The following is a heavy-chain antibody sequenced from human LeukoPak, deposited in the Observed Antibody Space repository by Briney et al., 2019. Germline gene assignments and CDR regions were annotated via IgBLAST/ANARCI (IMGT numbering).Heavy chain of an antibody. Sequence: GGSLRLSCAASGFTFSSYGMHWVRQAPGKGLEWVAVIWYDGSNKYYADSVKGRFTISRDNSKNTLYLQMNSLRAEDTAVYYCAREYSSSWYGYYGMDVWGQGTTVTVSS. CDR3: AREYSSSWYGYYGMDV. CDR2: IWYDGSNK. D-gene: IGHD6-13*01. V-gene: IGHV3-33*01. CDR1: GFTFSSYG. J-gene: IGHJ6*02.